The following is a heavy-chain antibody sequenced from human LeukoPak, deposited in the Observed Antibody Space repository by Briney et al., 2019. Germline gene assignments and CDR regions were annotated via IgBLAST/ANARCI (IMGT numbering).Heavy chain of an antibody. CDR1: GYTLTELS. CDR3: ATFTDIVATGGDFDY. J-gene: IGHJ4*02. Sequence: ASVKASCKVSGYTLTELSMHWVRQAPGKGLEWMGGFDPEDGETIYAQKFQGRVTMTEDTSTDTAYMELSSLRSEDTAVYYCATFTDIVATGGDFDYWGQGTLVTVSS. V-gene: IGHV1-24*01. D-gene: IGHD5-12*01. CDR2: FDPEDGET.